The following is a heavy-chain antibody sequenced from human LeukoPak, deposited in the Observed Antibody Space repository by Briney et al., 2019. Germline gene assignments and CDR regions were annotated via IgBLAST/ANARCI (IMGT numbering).Heavy chain of an antibody. CDR2: ISYDGSNK. CDR1: GFTFSSYA. J-gene: IGHJ4*02. V-gene: IGHV3-30-3*01. CDR3: ARFPLYCSSTSCYTNYFDY. D-gene: IGHD2-2*02. Sequence: PGGSLRLSCAASGFTFSSYAMHWVRQAPGKGLEWVAVISYDGSNKYYAGSVKGRFTISRDNSKNTLYLQMNSLRAEDTAVYYCARFPLYCSSTSCYTNYFDYWGQGTLVTVSS.